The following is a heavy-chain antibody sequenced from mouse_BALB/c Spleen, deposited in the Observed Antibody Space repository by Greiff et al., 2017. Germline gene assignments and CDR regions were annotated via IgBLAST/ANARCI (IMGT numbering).Heavy chain of an antibody. D-gene: IGHD1-2*01. V-gene: IGHV5-4*02. Sequence: EVMLVESGGGLVKPGGSLKLSCAASGFTFSDYYMYWVRQTTEKRLEWVATISDGGSYTYYPDSVKGRFTISRDNAKNNLYLQMSSLKSEDTAMYYCAREAGYVRFAYWGQGTLVTVSA. J-gene: IGHJ3*01. CDR1: GFTFSDYY. CDR3: AREAGYVRFAY. CDR2: ISDGGSYT.